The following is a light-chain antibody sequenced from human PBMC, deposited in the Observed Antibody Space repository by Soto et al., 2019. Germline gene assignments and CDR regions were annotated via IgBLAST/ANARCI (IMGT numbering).Light chain of an antibody. Sequence: DSEMTQSPPTLSDYVGDRVTITCRASQSIRHYLAWYQQMPGKAPKLLIYGASTLQSGVPSRFSGSGSGTEFTLTISSLQPDDFGTYFCQHHNSYSQTFGQGTKVDIK. CDR2: GAS. V-gene: IGKV1-5*01. J-gene: IGKJ1*01. CDR1: QSIRHY. CDR3: QHHNSYSQT.